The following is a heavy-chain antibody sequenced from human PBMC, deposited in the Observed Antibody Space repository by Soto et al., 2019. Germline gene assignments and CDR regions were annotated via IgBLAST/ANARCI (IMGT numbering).Heavy chain of an antibody. V-gene: IGHV3-30-3*01. CDR2: ISYDGSNK. Sequence: ESGGGVVPPGRSLRLSCAASGFTFSSYAMHWVRQAPGKGLEWVAVISYDGSNKYYADSVKGRFTISRDNSKNTLYLQMNSLRAEDTAVYYCAREDPGQWLGTGFDYWGQGTLVTVSS. CDR1: GFTFSSYA. J-gene: IGHJ4*02. D-gene: IGHD6-19*01. CDR3: AREDPGQWLGTGFDY.